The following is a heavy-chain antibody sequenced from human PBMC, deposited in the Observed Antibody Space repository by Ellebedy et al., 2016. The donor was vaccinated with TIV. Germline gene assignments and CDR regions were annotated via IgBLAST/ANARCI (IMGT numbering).Heavy chain of an antibody. V-gene: IGHV5-51*01. Sequence: GESLKISCKGSGYTFADHWITWVRQVPGKGLEWMGMVHPEDSDAKYSPSFRGQVTLSTDKSINIAYLQWSSLKASDTAMYYCARQLWAGTRPCEFDVWGHGTLVTVSS. CDR1: GYTFADHW. CDR2: VHPEDSDA. J-gene: IGHJ3*01. D-gene: IGHD6-19*01. CDR3: ARQLWAGTRPCEFDV.